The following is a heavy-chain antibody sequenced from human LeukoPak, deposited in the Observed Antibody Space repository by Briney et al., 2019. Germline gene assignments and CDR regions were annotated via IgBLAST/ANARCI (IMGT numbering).Heavy chain of an antibody. CDR1: GYTLIQLA. V-gene: IGHV1-24*01. J-gene: IGHJ4*02. CDR2: FNPENGEI. CDR3: ATEGSISASGFDS. Sequence: ASVKVSCKVAGYTLIQLAVHWVRQAPGKGLEWMGGFNPENGEIIYAQSLEGRVAMTEDTSKDTAYMELSSMRPEDTAVYYCATEGSISASGFDSWGQGTLVTVSS. D-gene: IGHD2-2*01.